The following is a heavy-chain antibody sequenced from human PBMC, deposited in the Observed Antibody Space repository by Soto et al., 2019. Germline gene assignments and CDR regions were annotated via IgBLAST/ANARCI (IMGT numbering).Heavy chain of an antibody. V-gene: IGHV1-46*01. D-gene: IGHD6-13*01. CDR3: ARYSWYEALDYYYYYGMDV. CDR1: GYTFTSYY. CDR2: INPSGGST. Sequence: ASVKVSCKASGYTFTSYYMHWVRQAPGQGLEWMGIINPSGGSTSYVQKFQGRVTMARDTSTSTVYMELSSLRSEDTAVYYCARYSWYEALDYYYYYGMDVWGQGTTVTVSS. J-gene: IGHJ6*02.